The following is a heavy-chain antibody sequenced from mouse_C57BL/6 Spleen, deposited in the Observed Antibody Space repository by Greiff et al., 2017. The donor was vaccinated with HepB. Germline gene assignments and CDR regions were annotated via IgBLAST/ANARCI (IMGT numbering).Heavy chain of an antibody. J-gene: IGHJ1*03. V-gene: IGHV5-4*01. Sequence: EVNVVESGGGLVKPGGSLKLSCAASGFTFSSYAMSWVRQTPEKRLEWVATISDGGSYTYYPDNVKGRFTISRDNAKNNLYLQMSHLKSEDTAMYYCARDRTFDVWGTGTTVTVSS. CDR3: ARDRTFDV. CDR2: ISDGGSYT. CDR1: GFTFSSYA.